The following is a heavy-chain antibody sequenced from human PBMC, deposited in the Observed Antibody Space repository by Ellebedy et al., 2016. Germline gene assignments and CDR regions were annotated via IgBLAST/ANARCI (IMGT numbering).Heavy chain of an antibody. V-gene: IGHV3-53*01. CDR1: GLSVTSND. CDR2: MYAGGSE. J-gene: IGHJ3*01. Sequence: GESLKISXAVSGLSVTSNDMSWVRQAPGRGLELVSLMYAGGSEYYADSVKGRFAITRDTSMNRLYLHMSVLEGGDTALYYCVTRLNGAFDFWGQGTMVSVSS. CDR3: VTRLNGAFDF.